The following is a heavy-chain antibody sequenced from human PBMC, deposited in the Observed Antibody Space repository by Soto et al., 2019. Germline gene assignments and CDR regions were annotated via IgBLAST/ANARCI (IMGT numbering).Heavy chain of an antibody. CDR2: IKQDGSEK. V-gene: IGHV3-7*01. D-gene: IGHD3-10*01. CDR3: ARSQFTIEYYYYYYMDV. J-gene: IGHJ6*03. Sequence: GGSLRLSCAASGFTFSSYWMSWVRQAPGKGLEWVANIKQDGSEKYYVDSGKGRFTISRDNAKNSLYLQMNSLRAEDTAVYYCARSQFTIEYYYYYYMDVWGKGTTVTVSS. CDR1: GFTFSSYW.